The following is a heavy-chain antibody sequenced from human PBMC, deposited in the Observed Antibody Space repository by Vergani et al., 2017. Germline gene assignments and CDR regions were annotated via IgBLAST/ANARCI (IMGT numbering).Heavy chain of an antibody. CDR3: ARVGSTTTVGTPGGNYYYYGMDV. V-gene: IGHV4-61*01. Sequence: QVQLQESGPGLVKPSETLSLTCTVSGSSVSSDSYCWIWIPQPPGQGLEWIWYIYYSGSTNYNPSLKSRVTISVDTSKNQFSLKLSSVTAADTAVYYCARVGSTTTVGTPGGNYYYYGMDVWGQGTTVTVSS. CDR1: GSSVSSDSYC. CDR2: IYYSGST. D-gene: IGHD4-23*01. J-gene: IGHJ6*02.